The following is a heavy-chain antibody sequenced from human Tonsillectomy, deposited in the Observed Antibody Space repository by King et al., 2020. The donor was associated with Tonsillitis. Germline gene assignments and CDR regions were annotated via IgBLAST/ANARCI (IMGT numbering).Heavy chain of an antibody. J-gene: IGHJ3*02. D-gene: IGHD1-26*01. CDR1: GFTFSGSW. Sequence: VQPVESGGGLVQSGGSLRLSCAASGFTFSGSWMTWLRQAPGKGLAWVANIKPAGSVKSYVESVKDRFTITRDNAKNSLYLQMNSLRAEDTAVYYCVREESPENSGIYYDVCDIWGQGTRVSVSS. CDR3: VREESPENSGIYYDVCDI. V-gene: IGHV3-7*01. CDR2: IKPAGSVK.